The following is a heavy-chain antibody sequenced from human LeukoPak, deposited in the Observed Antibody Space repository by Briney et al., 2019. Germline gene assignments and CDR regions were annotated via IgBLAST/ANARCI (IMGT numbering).Heavy chain of an antibody. CDR1: GFTFSSYA. J-gene: IGHJ4*02. V-gene: IGHV3-64*04. CDR3: ARDELVAAFDY. Sequence: GGSLRLSCSASGFTFSSYAIHWVRQAPGKGLEYVSAVSSDGGSTYYADSVKGRFTISRDNSKNTLYLQMNSLRAEDTAVYYCARDELVAAFDYWGQGTLVTVSS. D-gene: IGHD2-15*01. CDR2: VSSDGGST.